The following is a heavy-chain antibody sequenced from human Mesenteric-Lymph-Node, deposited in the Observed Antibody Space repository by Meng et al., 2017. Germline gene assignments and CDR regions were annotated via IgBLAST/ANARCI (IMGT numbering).Heavy chain of an antibody. V-gene: IGHV1-2*06. D-gene: IGHD2/OR15-2a*01. Sequence: QGQLGQFGAGGKKPGASVKVSCKASGYTFTGYFIHWVRQAPGQGLEWMGRINPNSGGTNYAQKFQGRVTVTRDTSISTAYMEVSGLRSDDTAVYYCARDPSMGVPWGQGTLVTVSS. J-gene: IGHJ5*02. CDR1: GYTFTGYF. CDR2: INPNSGGT. CDR3: ARDPSMGVP.